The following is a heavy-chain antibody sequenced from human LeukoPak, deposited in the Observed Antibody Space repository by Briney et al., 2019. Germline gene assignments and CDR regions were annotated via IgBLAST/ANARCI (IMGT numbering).Heavy chain of an antibody. J-gene: IGHJ4*02. CDR2: IYYSGST. Sequence: RASETLSLTCTVSGGSISSSSYYWGWIRQPPGKGLEWIGSIYYSGSTYYNPSLKSRVTMSVDTSKNQFSLKLSSVSAADTAVYYCAQILRSGGSWAQFDHWGQGTLVTVSS. D-gene: IGHD2-15*01. CDR1: GGSISSSSYY. V-gene: IGHV4-39*07. CDR3: AQILRSGGSWAQFDH.